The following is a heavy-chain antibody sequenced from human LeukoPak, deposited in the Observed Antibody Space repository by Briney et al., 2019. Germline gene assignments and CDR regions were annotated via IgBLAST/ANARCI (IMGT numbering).Heavy chain of an antibody. CDR3: ARRGYGNYQHTFDY. V-gene: IGHV5-51*01. D-gene: IGHD4-17*01. J-gene: IGHJ4*02. CDR1: GYSFTSYW. Sequence: GESLKISCKGSGYSFTSYWIGWVRQVPGKGLEWMGIIYPGDSDTTYSPSFQGQVTISADKSITTAFLQWGSLKASDTAIYYCARRGYGNYQHTFDYWGQGTPVTVSS. CDR2: IYPGDSDT.